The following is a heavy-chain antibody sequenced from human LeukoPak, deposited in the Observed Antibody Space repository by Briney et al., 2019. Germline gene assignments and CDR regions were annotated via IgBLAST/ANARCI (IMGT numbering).Heavy chain of an antibody. J-gene: IGHJ4*02. D-gene: IGHD2-2*01. V-gene: IGHV3-48*01. CDR2: IGISSGNT. Sequence: PGGSLRLSCAASGFTFSSYSMNWVRQAPGKGLEWISYIGISSGNTKYADSVKGRFTISGDKAKNSVYLQMNSLRVEDTAVYYCARDTKYAFDNGGQGTLVTVSS. CDR3: ARDTKYAFDN. CDR1: GFTFSSYS.